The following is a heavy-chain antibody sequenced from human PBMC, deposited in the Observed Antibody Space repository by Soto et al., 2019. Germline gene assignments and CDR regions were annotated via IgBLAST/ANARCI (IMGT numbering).Heavy chain of an antibody. V-gene: IGHV1-2*02. CDR3: ARDLRIDCSSTSCYYFDY. Sequence: VASVKVSCKASGYTFTGYYMHWVRQAPGQGLEWMGWINPNSGGTNYAQKFQGRVTMTRDTSISTAYMELSRLRSDDTAVYYCARDLRIDCSSTSCYYFDYWGQGTLVTVSS. CDR2: INPNSGGT. J-gene: IGHJ4*02. D-gene: IGHD2-2*01. CDR1: GYTFTGYY.